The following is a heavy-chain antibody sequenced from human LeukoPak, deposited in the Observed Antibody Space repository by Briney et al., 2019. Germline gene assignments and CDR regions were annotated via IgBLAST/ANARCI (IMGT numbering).Heavy chain of an antibody. J-gene: IGHJ4*02. CDR3: ASSPAGIAAAGTYGY. Sequence: GGSLRLSCAASGFTFSSYSMNWVRQAPGKGLEWVSSISSSSSYIYYADSVKGRFTISRDNARNSLYLQMNSLRAEDTAVHYCASSPAGIAAAGTYGYWGQGTLVTVSS. CDR1: GFTFSSYS. V-gene: IGHV3-21*01. D-gene: IGHD6-13*01. CDR2: ISSSSSYI.